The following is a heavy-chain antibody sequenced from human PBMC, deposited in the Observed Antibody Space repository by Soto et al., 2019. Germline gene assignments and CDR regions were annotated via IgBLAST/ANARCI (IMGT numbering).Heavy chain of an antibody. CDR3: ARLGRGVYSIDV. V-gene: IGHV4-39*01. CDR2: IYYSGST. D-gene: IGHD1-26*01. J-gene: IGHJ6*02. Sequence: SETLSLTCTVSGGSISSSSYYWGWIRQPPGKGLEWIGSIYYSGSTYYNPSLKSRVTLSVDTSKNQFSLKLSSGTAADTGVYYCARLGRGVYSIDVWGQGTPVTGSS. CDR1: GGSISSSSYY.